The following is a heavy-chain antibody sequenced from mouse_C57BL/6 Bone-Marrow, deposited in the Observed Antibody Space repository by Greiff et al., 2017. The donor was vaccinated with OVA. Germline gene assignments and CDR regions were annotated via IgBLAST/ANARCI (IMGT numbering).Heavy chain of an antibody. D-gene: IGHD2-3*01. J-gene: IGHJ3*01. Sequence: VQLQQSGPVLVKPGASVKMSCKASGYTFTDYYMNWVKQSHGKSLEWIGVINPYNGGTSYNQKFKGTATLTVDKSSSTAYMELNSLTSEDSAVYYCARNGYYGGRFAYWGQGTLVTVSA. CDR1: GYTFTDYY. CDR2: INPYNGGT. V-gene: IGHV1-19*01. CDR3: ARNGYYGGRFAY.